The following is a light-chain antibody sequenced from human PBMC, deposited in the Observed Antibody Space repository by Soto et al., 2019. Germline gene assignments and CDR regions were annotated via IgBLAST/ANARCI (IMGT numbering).Light chain of an antibody. J-gene: IGKJ5*01. Sequence: EIVLPQSPAILSATTWEXATLTSRAGQSISRTKLAWYQQRAGQAPRLLMYGASTRATGIPDRFSGSGSGTEFTLTISSLQSEDFAVYYCQQYNSWPPITFGQGTRLEI. CDR1: QSISRT. V-gene: IGKV3-15*01. CDR3: QQYNSWPPIT. CDR2: GAS.